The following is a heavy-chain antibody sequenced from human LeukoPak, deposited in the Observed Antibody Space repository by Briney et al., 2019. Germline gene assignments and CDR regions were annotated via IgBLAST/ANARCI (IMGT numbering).Heavy chain of an antibody. V-gene: IGHV3-13*01. Sequence: TGGSLRLSCAASGFTFSSYDMHWVRRATGKGLEWVSAIGTAGDTYYPGSVKGRFTISRENAKNSLYLQMNSLRAGDTAVYYCARVRRITIFGVAETGLDYWGQGTLVTVSS. CDR3: ARVRRITIFGVAETGLDY. D-gene: IGHD3-3*01. J-gene: IGHJ4*02. CDR1: GFTFSSYD. CDR2: IGTAGDT.